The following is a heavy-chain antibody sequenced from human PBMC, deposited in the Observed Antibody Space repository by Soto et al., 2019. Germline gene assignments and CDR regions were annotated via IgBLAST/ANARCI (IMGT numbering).Heavy chain of an antibody. D-gene: IGHD2-2*01. CDR2: IYYSGST. Sequence: QVQLQESGPGLVKPSQTLSLTCTVSGGSIRSGDYYWNWIRQHPGKGLEWIGYIYYSGSTYYNPSRTRRVTLSVDTYKIQLALKLSSLSAADTGVYYCARASLGYCSSISCRSNGFDPWGQGTLVTVSS. CDR3: ARASLGYCSSISCRSNGFDP. CDR1: GGSIRSGDYY. J-gene: IGHJ5*02. V-gene: IGHV4-31*03.